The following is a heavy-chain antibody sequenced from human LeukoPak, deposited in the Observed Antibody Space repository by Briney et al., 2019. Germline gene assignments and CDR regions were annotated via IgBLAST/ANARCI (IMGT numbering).Heavy chain of an antibody. D-gene: IGHD3-22*01. CDR2: IYHSGST. CDR1: DGSISSSNW. J-gene: IGHJ4*02. V-gene: IGHV4-4*02. CDR3: ARLTVSYYDSSGYYYFDY. Sequence: PSETLSLTCAVSDGSISSSNWWSWVRQPPGKGLEWIGEIYHSGSTNYNPSLKSRVTISVDTSKNQFSLKLSSVTAADTAVYYCARLTVSYYDSSGYYYFDYWGQGTLVTVSS.